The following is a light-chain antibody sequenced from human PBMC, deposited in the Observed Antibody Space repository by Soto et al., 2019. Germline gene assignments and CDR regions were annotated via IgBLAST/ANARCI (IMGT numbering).Light chain of an antibody. CDR1: QSISRN. J-gene: IGKJ2*01. Sequence: ERVMTQSPATLSVSPGERATLSCRASQSISRNLAWYQQKPGQAPRLLIYGASARATGVPARFSASGSGTEFTLTISSLQSEDSAVYYCQQYDMWPYTFGQGTKVDIK. CDR2: GAS. CDR3: QQYDMWPYT. V-gene: IGKV3-15*01.